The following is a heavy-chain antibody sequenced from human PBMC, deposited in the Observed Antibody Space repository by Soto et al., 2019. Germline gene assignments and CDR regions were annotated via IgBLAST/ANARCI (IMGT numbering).Heavy chain of an antibody. J-gene: IGHJ6*02. D-gene: IGHD3-3*01. V-gene: IGHV1-69*13. CDR1: GGTFSSYA. Sequence: SVKVSCKASGGTFSSYAISWVRQAPGQGLEWMGGIIPIFGTANYAQKFQGRVTITADESTSTAYMELSSLRSEDTDVYYCARDHVPPRITIFGVVSPYYYGMDVWGQGTTVTVSS. CDR3: ARDHVPPRITIFGVVSPYYYGMDV. CDR2: IIPIFGTA.